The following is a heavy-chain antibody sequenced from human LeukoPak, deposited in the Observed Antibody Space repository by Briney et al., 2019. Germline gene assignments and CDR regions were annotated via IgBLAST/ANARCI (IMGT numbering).Heavy chain of an antibody. CDR2: IYHSGST. CDR3: ARGIPAMAYYYDSSGSP. CDR1: GYSISSGYY. V-gene: IGHV4-38-2*02. D-gene: IGHD3-22*01. J-gene: IGHJ4*02. Sequence: SETLSLTCTVSGYSISSGYYWGWIRQPPGKGLEWIGSIYHSGSTYYNPSLKSRVTISVDTSKNQFSLKLCSVTAADTAVYYCARGIPAMAYYYDSSGSPWGQGTLVTVSS.